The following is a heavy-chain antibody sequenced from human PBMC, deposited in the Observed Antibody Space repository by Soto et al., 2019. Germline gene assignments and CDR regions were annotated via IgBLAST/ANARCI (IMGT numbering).Heavy chain of an antibody. Sequence: EVQLLESGGGLVQPGGSLRLSCAVSGITFRTYAMAWVRQAPGKGPEWISSVSGSATSTFYADSVKGRFTISRDNSKSTVFLQMNSLRAEDTAVYYCVKGRYGSGSRGYLDSWGQGTLVTVSS. V-gene: IGHV3-23*01. D-gene: IGHD3-10*01. J-gene: IGHJ4*02. CDR3: VKGRYGSGSRGYLDS. CDR1: GITFRTYA. CDR2: VSGSATST.